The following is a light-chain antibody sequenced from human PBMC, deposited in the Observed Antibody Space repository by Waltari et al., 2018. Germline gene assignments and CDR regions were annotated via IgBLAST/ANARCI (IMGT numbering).Light chain of an antibody. CDR3: TSYTSSSTFV. CDR1: TSDVGGYNY. Sequence: QSALTQPASVSGSPGQSLTISCTGTTSDVGGYNYVSWNQQHPGKAPNPIIFDVDKRPSGVSNRFSGSKSGNTASLTISGLQTEDETDYYCTSYTSSSTFVFGTGTRVTVL. J-gene: IGLJ1*01. V-gene: IGLV2-14*01. CDR2: DVD.